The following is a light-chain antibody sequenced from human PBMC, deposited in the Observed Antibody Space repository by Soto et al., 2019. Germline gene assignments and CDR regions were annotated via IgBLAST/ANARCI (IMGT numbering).Light chain of an antibody. J-gene: IGLJ3*02. Sequence: QSVLTQPPSASGTPGQRVTISCSGSHSNIVNKDVYWYQHLPGTAPKLLMYRNNHRPSGVPDRFSGSKSGTSASLAISGLRSDDEADYYCAAWDDGVGGPAFGGGTKLTVL. CDR3: AAWDDGVGGPA. CDR1: HSNIVNKD. V-gene: IGLV1-47*01. CDR2: RNN.